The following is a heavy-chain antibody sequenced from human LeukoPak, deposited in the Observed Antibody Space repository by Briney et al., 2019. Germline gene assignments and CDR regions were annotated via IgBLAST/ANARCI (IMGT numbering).Heavy chain of an antibody. D-gene: IGHD6-19*01. Sequence: GGSLRLSCAASGFTFTSYWMHWVRQAPGKGLEWVSAISGSGGSTYYADSVKGRFTISRDNSKNTLYLQMNSLRAEDTAVYYCAKALRQGQWRVDVWGQGTTVTVSS. CDR2: ISGSGGST. CDR1: GFTFTSYW. CDR3: AKALRQGQWRVDV. J-gene: IGHJ6*02. V-gene: IGHV3-23*01.